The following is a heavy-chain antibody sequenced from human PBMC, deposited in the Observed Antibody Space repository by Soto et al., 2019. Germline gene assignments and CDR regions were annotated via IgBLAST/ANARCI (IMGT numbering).Heavy chain of an antibody. CDR3: ATTYCGGDCYSGGWYFDY. CDR2: INSDGSTT. D-gene: IGHD2-21*02. CDR1: GFTFSSYW. J-gene: IGHJ4*02. Sequence: PGGSLRLSCAASGFTFSSYWMHWVRQAPGKGLVWVSRINSDGSTTTYADSVKGRFTISRDNAQNTLYLQMNSLRAEDTAVYYCATTYCGGDCYSGGWYFDYWGQGTLVTVSS. V-gene: IGHV3-74*01.